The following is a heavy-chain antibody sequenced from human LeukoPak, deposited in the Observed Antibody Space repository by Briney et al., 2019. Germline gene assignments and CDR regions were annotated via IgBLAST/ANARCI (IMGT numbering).Heavy chain of an antibody. CDR2: ISAYSGNT. V-gene: IGHV1-18*04. Sequence: GASVKVSCKASGYTFTSYYMHWVRQAPGQGLEWMGWISAYSGNTNYAQKLQGRVTMTTDTSTSTAYMELRSLRSDDTAVYYCARDRAAAYGDLLRIFDYWGQGTLVTVSS. CDR1: GYTFTSYY. D-gene: IGHD4-17*01. CDR3: ARDRAAAYGDLLRIFDY. J-gene: IGHJ4*02.